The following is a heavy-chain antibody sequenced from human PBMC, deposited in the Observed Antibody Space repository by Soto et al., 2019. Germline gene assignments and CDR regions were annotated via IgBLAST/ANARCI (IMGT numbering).Heavy chain of an antibody. J-gene: IGHJ5*02. CDR2: IYYSGST. CDR1: GGSFSGYY. CDR3: ARAYNPTSSYNWFDP. D-gene: IGHD1-1*01. Sequence: SETLSLTCAVYGGSFSGYYWSWIRQPPGKGLEWIGYIYYSGSTYYNPSLKSRVTISVDTSKNQFSLKLSSVTAADTAVYYCARAYNPTSSYNWFDPWGQGTLVTVSS. V-gene: IGHV4-30-4*01.